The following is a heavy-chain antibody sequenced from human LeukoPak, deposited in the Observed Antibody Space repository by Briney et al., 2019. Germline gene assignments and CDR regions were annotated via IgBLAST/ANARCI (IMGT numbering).Heavy chain of an antibody. J-gene: IGHJ5*02. Sequence: GRSLRLSCAASGFTFSSYGMHWVRQAPGKGLEWVAVIWYDGSNKYYADSVKGRFTISRDNSKNTLYLQMNSLRAEDTAVYYCARDSYYYDSSGYLAWGQGTLVTVSS. CDR2: IWYDGSNK. V-gene: IGHV3-33*01. CDR3: ARDSYYYDSSGYLA. CDR1: GFTFSSYG. D-gene: IGHD3-22*01.